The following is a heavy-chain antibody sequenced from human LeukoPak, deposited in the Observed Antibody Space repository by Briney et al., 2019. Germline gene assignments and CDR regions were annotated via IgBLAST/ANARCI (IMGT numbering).Heavy chain of an antibody. Sequence: GGSLRLSCAASGFTFSNYWMHWVRQAPGKGLVWVSGIKSDGSITTYADSVKGRFTISRDNAENTLYLQMNSLRAEDTAVYYCARGRYYGMDVWGQGTTVTVSS. CDR1: GFTFSNYW. V-gene: IGHV3-74*03. J-gene: IGHJ6*02. CDR2: IKSDGSIT. CDR3: ARGRYYGMDV.